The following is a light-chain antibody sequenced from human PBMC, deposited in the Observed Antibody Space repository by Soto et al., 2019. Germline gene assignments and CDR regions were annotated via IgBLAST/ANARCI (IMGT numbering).Light chain of an antibody. J-gene: IGLJ1*01. Sequence: QSVLTQPASVSGSPGQSITISCTGTSSDVGGYNFVSWYQQHPGKAPKLMIFEVSNRPSGVSNRFSGSKSGDTASLTISGLQAEDEADYYCSSFRSKSPLYVFXTGTKVTVL. CDR2: EVS. CDR1: SSDVGGYNF. CDR3: SSFRSKSPLYV. V-gene: IGLV2-14*01.